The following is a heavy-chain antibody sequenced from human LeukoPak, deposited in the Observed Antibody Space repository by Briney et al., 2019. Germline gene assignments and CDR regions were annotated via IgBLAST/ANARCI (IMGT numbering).Heavy chain of an antibody. CDR1: GYTFTSYY. Sequence: GASVKVSCKAFGYTFTSYYMHWVRQAPGQGLEWMGIINPSGGSTSYAQKFQGRVTMTRDMSTSTVYMELSSLRSEDTAVYYCASFTGDYYDSSGYYQAEYFQHWGQGTLVTVSS. CDR3: ASFTGDYYDSSGYYQAEYFQH. V-gene: IGHV1-46*01. CDR2: INPSGGST. D-gene: IGHD3-22*01. J-gene: IGHJ1*01.